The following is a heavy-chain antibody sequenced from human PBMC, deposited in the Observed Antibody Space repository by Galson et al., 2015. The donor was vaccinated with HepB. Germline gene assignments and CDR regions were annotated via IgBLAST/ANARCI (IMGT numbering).Heavy chain of an antibody. J-gene: IGHJ4*02. CDR3: AREHSSVATVHFDY. Sequence: SLRLSCAASGFTFSSYSMNWVRQAPGKGLEWVSSISSSSSYIYYADSVKGRFTISRDNAKNSLYLQMNSLRAEDTAVYYCAREHSSVATVHFDYWGQGTLVTVPS. CDR2: ISSSSSYI. CDR1: GFTFSSYS. D-gene: IGHD5-12*01. V-gene: IGHV3-21*01.